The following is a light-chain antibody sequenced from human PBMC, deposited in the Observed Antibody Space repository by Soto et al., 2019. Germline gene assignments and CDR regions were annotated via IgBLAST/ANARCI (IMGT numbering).Light chain of an antibody. CDR2: DDN. CDR1: RSDVGGYNF. V-gene: IGLV2-23*01. J-gene: IGLJ2*01. Sequence: QSGLTQPASVSGSPGQSVTISCTGTRSDVGGYNFVSWYQQHPGKAPKLLISDDNKRPSGVSDRFSGSKSGNTASLTISGLQAEDEADYYCSSYAGSITLVFGGGTKLTVL. CDR3: SSYAGSITLV.